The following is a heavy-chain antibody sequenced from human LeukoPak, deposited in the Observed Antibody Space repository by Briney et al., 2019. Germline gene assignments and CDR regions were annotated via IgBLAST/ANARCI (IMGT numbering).Heavy chain of an antibody. CDR2: IIPIFGTA. J-gene: IGHJ4*02. Sequence: SVKVSCKASGGTFSSYAISWVRQAPGQGLEWMGGIIPIFGTANYAQKFQGRVTITADKSTSTAYMELSSLRSEDTAVYYCAGEPSGYYSLGFVGWGQGTLVTVSS. CDR3: AGEPSGYYSLGFVG. V-gene: IGHV1-69*06. D-gene: IGHD3-22*01. CDR1: GGTFSSYA.